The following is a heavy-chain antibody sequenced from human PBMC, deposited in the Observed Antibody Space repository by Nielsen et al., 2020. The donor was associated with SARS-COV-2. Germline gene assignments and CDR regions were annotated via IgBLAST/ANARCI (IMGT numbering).Heavy chain of an antibody. D-gene: IGHD3/OR15-3a*01. Sequence: GESLKISCAASGFTFSSYWMHWVRQAPGKGLEWVSYISGDAKHALYADSVKGRFTMSRDNAKKTLYLQMNSLRVDDTAVYRCVRGGLGTGLENWGQGTPVIVSS. CDR2: ISGDAKHA. CDR1: GFTFSSYW. J-gene: IGHJ4*02. V-gene: IGHV3-74*03. CDR3: VRGGLGTGLEN.